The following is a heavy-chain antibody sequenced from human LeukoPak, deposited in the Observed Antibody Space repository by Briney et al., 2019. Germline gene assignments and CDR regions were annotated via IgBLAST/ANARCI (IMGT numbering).Heavy chain of an antibody. Sequence: SETLSLTCTVSAGSISSSYWSWIRQPPGNGLEWIGYIYYSGSTNYNPSLKSRVTISVDTSKNQFSLKLNSVTAADTAVYYCARQGPLTTAVTTRTNPFDCWGQGTLVTVSS. CDR3: ARQGPLTTAVTTRTNPFDC. CDR1: AGSISSSY. D-gene: IGHD4-11*01. V-gene: IGHV4-59*08. J-gene: IGHJ5*01. CDR2: IYYSGST.